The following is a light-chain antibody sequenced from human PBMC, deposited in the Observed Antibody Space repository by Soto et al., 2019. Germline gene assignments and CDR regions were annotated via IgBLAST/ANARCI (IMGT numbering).Light chain of an antibody. CDR3: CSYAGTSTLWV. CDR2: EDT. J-gene: IGLJ3*02. CDR1: SSDVGNYKL. Sequence: QSALTQPASVSGSPGQSITISCTGTSSDVGNYKLVSWYQQHPGTAPKLMIYEDTKRPSGVSNRFSGSKSGNTASLTISGLQSEDEADYFCCSYAGTSTLWVFGGGTKVTVL. V-gene: IGLV2-23*01.